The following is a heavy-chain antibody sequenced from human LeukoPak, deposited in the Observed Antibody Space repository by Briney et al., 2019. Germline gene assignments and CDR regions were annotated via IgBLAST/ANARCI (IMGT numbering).Heavy chain of an antibody. CDR1: GFIFSSYS. Sequence: GGSLRLSCAASGFIFSSYSMNWVRQAPGKGLEWVSSISSSSSYIYYADSVKGRFTISRDNAKNSLYLQMNSLRAEDTAVYYCARERSSGWYFDYWGQGTLVTVSS. CDR2: ISSSSSYI. D-gene: IGHD6-19*01. V-gene: IGHV3-21*01. J-gene: IGHJ4*02. CDR3: ARERSSGWYFDY.